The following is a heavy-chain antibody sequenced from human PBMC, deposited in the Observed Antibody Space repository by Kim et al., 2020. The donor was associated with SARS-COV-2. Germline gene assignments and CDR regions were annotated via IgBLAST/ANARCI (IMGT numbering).Heavy chain of an antibody. V-gene: IGHV4-59*01. CDR1: GGSIKSDY. Sequence: SETLSLTCTVSGGSIKSDYWTWIRQPPGKGLEWIGFMRYSERPTYNPSLKSRVTFSMDTSKNQFSLILDSVTAADTAIYYCARDAKNGLDSWVQGALVILSS. CDR2: MRYSERP. D-gene: IGHD2-8*01. CDR3: ARDAKNGLDS. J-gene: IGHJ4*02.